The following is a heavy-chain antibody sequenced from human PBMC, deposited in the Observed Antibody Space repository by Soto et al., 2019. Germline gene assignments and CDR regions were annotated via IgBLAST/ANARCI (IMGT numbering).Heavy chain of an antibody. CDR3: ARDRYYGRGNYYTFSYGMEV. CDR2: IYYSGTT. J-gene: IGHJ6*01. CDR1: DVSISSGDYY. V-gene: IGHV4-30-4*01. Sequence: SETLSLTCTFSDVSISSGDYYCSWIRQPPWKGLEWIGNIYYSGTTYYNPSLKSRVSISLDTAKNQFSLKLSSVTAADTAVYFCARDRYYGRGNYYTFSYGMEVLGQGTTVNVSS. D-gene: IGHD3-10*01.